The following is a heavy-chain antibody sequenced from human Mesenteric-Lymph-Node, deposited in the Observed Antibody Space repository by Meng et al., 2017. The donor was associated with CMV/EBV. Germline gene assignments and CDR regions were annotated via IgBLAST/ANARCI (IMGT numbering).Heavy chain of an antibody. V-gene: IGHV3-23*01. CDR1: GFTFSSNA. Sequence: GESLKISCAASGFTFSSNAMNWVRQAPGKGLEWVSSIGGSGVSTYYADSVKGRFTISRDNSRNTLYLQMNSLRAEDTAVYYCARDLPSVCSSMSCYVYWGQGTLVTVSS. J-gene: IGHJ4*02. CDR3: ARDLPSVCSSMSCYVY. D-gene: IGHD2-2*01. CDR2: IGGSGVST.